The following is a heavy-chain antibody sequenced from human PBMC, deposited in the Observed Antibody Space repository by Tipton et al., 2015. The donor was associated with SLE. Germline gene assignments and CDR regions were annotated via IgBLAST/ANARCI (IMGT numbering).Heavy chain of an antibody. CDR1: GDSISGSSYY. CDR2: IYFTGTT. J-gene: IGHJ4*02. D-gene: IGHD2/OR15-2a*01. Sequence: LRLSCTVSGDSISGSSYYWGWIRQPPGQGLEWIGSIYFTGTTYNSPSLKSRVTISVDTSKNHFSLNLTSGTAADTALYYCARLSASIGYWGQRALVTVSS. CDR3: ARLSASIGY. V-gene: IGHV4-39*07.